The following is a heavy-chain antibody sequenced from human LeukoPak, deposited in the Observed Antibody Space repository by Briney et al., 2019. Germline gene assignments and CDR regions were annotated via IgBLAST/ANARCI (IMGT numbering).Heavy chain of an antibody. CDR1: GGSMSGYH. Sequence: SETLSLTCTVSGGSMSGYHWSWIRQPPGKGLEWIAYIYYTGQTNYNPSLKSRVTISLDTSKNQFSLTLTSVTAADTAVYYCARTDGKQLPPRFWGQGTLVTVSS. CDR2: IYYTGQT. D-gene: IGHD5-18*01. V-gene: IGHV4-59*08. J-gene: IGHJ4*02. CDR3: ARTDGKQLPPRF.